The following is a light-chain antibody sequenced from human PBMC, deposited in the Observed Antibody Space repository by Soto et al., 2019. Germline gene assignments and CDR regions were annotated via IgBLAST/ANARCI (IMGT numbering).Light chain of an antibody. CDR1: QSVSSY. CDR3: KQYSRAPLT. Sequence: DIVLTQSPATLSLSPGERATLSCRASQSVSSYLAWYQQKPGQAHRLLIYDAYNRATGIQARFSGSGSGTDFTLTIRSLEPEDFAVYYCKQYSRAPLTFGQGTKVDIK. J-gene: IGKJ1*01. V-gene: IGKV3-11*01. CDR2: DAY.